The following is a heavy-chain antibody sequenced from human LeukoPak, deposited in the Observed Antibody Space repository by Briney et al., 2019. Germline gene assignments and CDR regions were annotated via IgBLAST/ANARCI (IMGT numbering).Heavy chain of an antibody. D-gene: IGHD2-2*01. V-gene: IGHV3-30-3*01. CDR3: AKGDSGWAIVPAAIAY. CDR1: GFTFRSYA. J-gene: IGHJ4*02. Sequence: PGGSLRLSCAASGFTFRSYAMHWVRQALGKGLEWVALLFFDGSNTYYADSVKGRFTISRDNSKNTLYLQMNSLRAEDTAVYHCAKGDSGWAIVPAAIAYWGQGTLVTVS. CDR2: LFFDGSNT.